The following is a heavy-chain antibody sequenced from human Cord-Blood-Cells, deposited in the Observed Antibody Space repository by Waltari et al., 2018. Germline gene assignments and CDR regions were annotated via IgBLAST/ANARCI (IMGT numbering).Heavy chain of an antibody. V-gene: IGHV4-39*01. D-gene: IGHD3-3*01. CDR3: ARRLATIFGVVIGFDY. Sequence: QLQLQESGPGLVKPSETLSLTRTVPGASITSSSYYWGWIRQPPGKGLEWIGSIYYSGSTYYNPSLKSRVTISVDTSKNQFSLKLSSVTAADTAVYYCARRLATIFGVVIGFDYWGQGTLVTVSS. CDR2: IYYSGST. J-gene: IGHJ4*02. CDR1: GASITSSSYY.